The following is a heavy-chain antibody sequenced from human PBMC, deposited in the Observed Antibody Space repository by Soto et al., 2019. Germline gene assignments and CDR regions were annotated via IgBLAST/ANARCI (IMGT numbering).Heavy chain of an antibody. CDR2: SSNSGTFT. V-gene: IGHV3-11*03. Sequence: GGSLRLSCAASGFSISDHYMSWIRQAPGKGPEWVSYSSNSGTFTKYADSVKGRFSISRDNAKNSLYLEINSLRGEDTAIYYCARSGDNYNVLDYWGQGTPVTVSS. CDR1: GFSISDHY. D-gene: IGHD3-10*02. J-gene: IGHJ4*02. CDR3: ARSGDNYNVLDY.